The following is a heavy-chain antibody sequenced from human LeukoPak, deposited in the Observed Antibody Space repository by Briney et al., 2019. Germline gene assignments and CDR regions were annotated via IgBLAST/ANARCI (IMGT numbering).Heavy chain of an antibody. Sequence: QPGGSLRLSCAASGFTFSNYWMHWVRQAPGKGLVWVSRIKSDGTYTTYADSVKGRFTISRDNAKNTLYLQMNSLRAEDTAVYYCARDSSYGYDYWGQGTLVTVSS. CDR3: ARDSSYGYDY. CDR2: IKSDGTYT. D-gene: IGHD5-18*01. J-gene: IGHJ4*02. CDR1: GFTFSNYW. V-gene: IGHV3-74*01.